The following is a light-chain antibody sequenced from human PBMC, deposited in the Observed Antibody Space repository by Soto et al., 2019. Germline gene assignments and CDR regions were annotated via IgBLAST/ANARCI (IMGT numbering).Light chain of an antibody. V-gene: IGKV1-39*01. Sequence: DIQMTQSPSSLSASVGDKVTITCRASQSISTYLNWYQQKPGKAPKLLISAASSLQSGVPSRFSGSGSGTDFTLAISSVQPEDFVTYYCQQSYSTLCTFGQGTKLEIK. CDR1: QSISTY. J-gene: IGKJ2*02. CDR2: AAS. CDR3: QQSYSTLCT.